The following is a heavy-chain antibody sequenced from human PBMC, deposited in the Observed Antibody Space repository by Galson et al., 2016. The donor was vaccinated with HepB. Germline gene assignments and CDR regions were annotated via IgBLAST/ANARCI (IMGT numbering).Heavy chain of an antibody. D-gene: IGHD1-1*01. CDR3: AKDVRGSGNYYYGMDV. V-gene: IGHV3-43*01. CDR2: INWDGGIT. J-gene: IGHJ6*02. CDR1: GFTFDDYS. Sequence: SLRLSCAASGFTFDDYSMHWLRQPPGKGLEWVSLINWDGGITHYADSVKGRFAISRDNSQNSLFLQMNSLRTGDTAVYYCAKDVRGSGNYYYGMDVWGQGTTVTVSS.